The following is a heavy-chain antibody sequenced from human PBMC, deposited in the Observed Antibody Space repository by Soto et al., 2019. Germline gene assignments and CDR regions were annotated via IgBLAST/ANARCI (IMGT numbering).Heavy chain of an antibody. V-gene: IGHV3-33*01. Sequence: QVQLVESGGGVVQPGRSLRLSCAASGFTFSSYGMHWVRQAPGKGLEWVAVIWYDGSNKYYADSVKGRFTISRDNSKNTLYQKMNSLRAEDTAVYYCARGIQGRLGELSFPIDYWGQGTLVTVSS. CDR2: IWYDGSNK. J-gene: IGHJ4*02. CDR3: ARGIQGRLGELSFPIDY. CDR1: GFTFSSYG. D-gene: IGHD3-16*02.